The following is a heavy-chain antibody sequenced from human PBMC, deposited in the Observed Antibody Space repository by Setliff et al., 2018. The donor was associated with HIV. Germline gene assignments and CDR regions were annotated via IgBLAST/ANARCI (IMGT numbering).Heavy chain of an antibody. CDR2: ISGSGDGT. CDR1: GFTFDDYT. V-gene: IGHV3-23*01. CDR3: AKQRYYDGNDGFDV. J-gene: IGHJ3*01. Sequence: GGSLRLSCAASGFTFDDYTMHWVRQAPGKGLEWVSGISGSGDGTYYADSVKGRITISRDNAKNTLFLQMDSLRAEDTALYYCAKQRYYDGNDGFDVWGQGTMVTVSS. D-gene: IGHD3-3*01.